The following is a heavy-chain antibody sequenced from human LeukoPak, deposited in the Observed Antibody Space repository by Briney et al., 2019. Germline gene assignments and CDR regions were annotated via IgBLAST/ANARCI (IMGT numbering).Heavy chain of an antibody. CDR2: INHNGST. D-gene: IGHD2-2*02. CDR1: GGSFSDYF. CDR3: ASSYIPSRGMDV. J-gene: IGHJ6*02. V-gene: IGHV4-34*01. Sequence: SETLSLTCAVYGGSFSDYFWTRIRQPPGKGLEWIGEINHNGSTNCNPSLKSRVTISVDTSKNQFSLKLTSVTAADTAMYYCASSYIPSRGMDVWGQGTTVTVSS.